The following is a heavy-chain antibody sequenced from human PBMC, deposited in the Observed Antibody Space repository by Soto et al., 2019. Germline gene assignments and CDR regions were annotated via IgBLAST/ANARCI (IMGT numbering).Heavy chain of an antibody. CDR2: LSYDGRNA. J-gene: IGHJ4*02. D-gene: IGHD1-1*01. CDR1: GFSFSNFG. CDR3: ARGSGIVALPGELEDVKYDY. V-gene: IGHV3-30*03. Sequence: QVQLVESGGGVVQPGRSLRLSCEASGFSFSNFGIHWVRQAPGKGLEWVAVLSYDGRNAFYADSVKGRFTISRDNSKNTLYLQMNSLRAEDTAAYFCARGSGIVALPGELEDVKYDYWGQGTLVNVSS.